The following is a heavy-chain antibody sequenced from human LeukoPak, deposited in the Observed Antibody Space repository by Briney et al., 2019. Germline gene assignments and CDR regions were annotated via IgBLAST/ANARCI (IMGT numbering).Heavy chain of an antibody. CDR1: GNSFGDYY. Sequence: SETLSLTCTVSGNSFGDYYWSWIRQPAGKGLEWIGYIYYSGSTNYNPSLKSRVTISVDTSKNQFSLKLSSVTAADTAVYYCARVLRSYYYGSGSLGDWFDPWGQGTLVTVSS. V-gene: IGHV4-59*12. J-gene: IGHJ5*02. D-gene: IGHD3-10*01. CDR3: ARVLRSYYYGSGSLGDWFDP. CDR2: IYYSGST.